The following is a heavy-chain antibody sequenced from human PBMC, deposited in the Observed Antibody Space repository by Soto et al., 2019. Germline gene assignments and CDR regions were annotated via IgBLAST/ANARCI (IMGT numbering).Heavy chain of an antibody. CDR3: ATIAYCGGDCYSP. Sequence: QMQLVQSGPEVKKPGTSVKVSCKASGCTFTSSAMQWVRQARGQRLEWIGWIVVGSGNTNYAQKFQERVTITRDMSTSTAYMELSSLRSEDTAVYYCATIAYCGGDCYSPWGQGTLVTVSS. D-gene: IGHD2-21*02. CDR1: GCTFTSSA. V-gene: IGHV1-58*02. J-gene: IGHJ5*02. CDR2: IVVGSGNT.